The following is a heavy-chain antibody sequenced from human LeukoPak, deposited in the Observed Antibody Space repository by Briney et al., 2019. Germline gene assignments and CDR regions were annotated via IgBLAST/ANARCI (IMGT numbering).Heavy chain of an antibody. CDR2: INPNSGGT. CDR1: GYTFTGYY. Sequence: ASVKVSCKASGYTFTGYYTHWVRQAPGQGLEWMGWINPNSGGTNYAQKFQGRVTMTRDTSISTAYMELSRLRSDDTAVYYCARDWPVMITFGGVIADYWGQGTLVTVSP. CDR3: ARDWPVMITFGGVIADY. D-gene: IGHD3-16*02. V-gene: IGHV1-2*02. J-gene: IGHJ4*02.